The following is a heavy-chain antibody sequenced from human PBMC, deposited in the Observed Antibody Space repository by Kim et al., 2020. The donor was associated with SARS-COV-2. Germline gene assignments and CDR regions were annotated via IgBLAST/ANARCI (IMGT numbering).Heavy chain of an antibody. CDR3: ARTMGSSWYGKNAIRPSTYYYGMDV. CDR2: ISSSSSYI. J-gene: IGHJ6*02. CDR1: GFTFSSYS. V-gene: IGHV3-21*01. Sequence: GGSLRLSCAASGFTFSSYSMNWVRQAPGKGLEWVSSISSSSSYIYYADSVKGRFTISRDNAKNSLYLQMNSLRAEDTAVYYCARTMGSSWYGKNAIRPSTYYYGMDVWGQGTTVTVSS. D-gene: IGHD6-13*01.